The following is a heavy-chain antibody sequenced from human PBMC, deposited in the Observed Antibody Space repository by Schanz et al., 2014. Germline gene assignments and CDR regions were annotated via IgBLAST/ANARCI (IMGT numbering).Heavy chain of an antibody. D-gene: IGHD5-18*01. Sequence: VQLVESGGGLVQPGGSLRLSCTASGFTFSSYSMNWVRQAPGKGLEWVAFINSDGTKRFYADSVKSRFTISRDNSRNTLYLQMNSLRAEDTAVYYCVRVSFADPRLYRGMDRDIDYWGQGTLVTVSS. CDR2: INSDGTKR. J-gene: IGHJ4*02. V-gene: IGHV3-33*08. CDR1: GFTFSSYS. CDR3: VRVSFADPRLYRGMDRDIDY.